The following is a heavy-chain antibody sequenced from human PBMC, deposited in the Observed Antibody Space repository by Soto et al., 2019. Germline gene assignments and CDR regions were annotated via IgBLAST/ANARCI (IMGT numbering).Heavy chain of an antibody. V-gene: IGHV1-18*01. D-gene: IGHD6-19*01. CDR3: ARAIHGVAVDYLDY. CDR2: ISAYNGNT. Sequence: QVQLVQSGAEVKKPGASVKVSCKASGYTFTSYGISWVRQAPGHGLEWMGWISAYNGNTNYAQKRQGRVTMTTDPSTSTAHMARRSLRSDDTAVYYWARAIHGVAVDYLDYWGQRTLVAVSS. J-gene: IGHJ4*02. CDR1: GYTFTSYG.